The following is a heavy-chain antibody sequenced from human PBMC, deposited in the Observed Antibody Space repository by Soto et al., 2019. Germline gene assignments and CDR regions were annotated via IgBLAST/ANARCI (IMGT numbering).Heavy chain of an antibody. CDR1: GGSFSGYY. CDR3: ARGRAEVATHFYYYDYLDV. CDR2: FNHSGST. J-gene: IGHJ6*03. V-gene: IGHV4-34*01. D-gene: IGHD5-12*01. Sequence: QVRLQQWGAGLLKPSETLSLTCAVDGGSFSGYYWSWIRQPPGKGLEWMGEFNHSGSTNYNPSLTSRVTISVDTSKNQFSLQLSSVTAADTAVYYCARGRAEVATHFYYYDYLDVWGKGTTVTVSS.